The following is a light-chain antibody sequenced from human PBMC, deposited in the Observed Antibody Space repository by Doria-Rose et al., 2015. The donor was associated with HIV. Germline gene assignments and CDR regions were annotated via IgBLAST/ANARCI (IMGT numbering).Light chain of an antibody. CDR2: DAS. Sequence: TQAPGTLSLSPGERASLSCMASQRVKSSYLAWYQQKPCQAPRLLIYDASTRATGIPDRFSGSGSGTDFTLTISRLEPEDVAVYYCQQYGTSRGTFGQGTRLEIK. J-gene: IGKJ5*01. V-gene: IGKV3-20*01. CDR1: QRVKSSY. CDR3: QQYGTSRGT.